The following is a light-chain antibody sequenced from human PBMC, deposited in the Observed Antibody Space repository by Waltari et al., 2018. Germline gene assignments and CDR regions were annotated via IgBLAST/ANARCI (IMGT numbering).Light chain of an antibody. J-gene: IGLJ3*02. V-gene: IGLV5-45*03. CDR2: YKSDSDK. Sequence: QAVLTQPSSLSASPGASASPTCTLRSGINVGSYRIYWYRQKPGSPPQYLPTYKSDSDKQQGPGGPGRLSGSNESSATAAILLISGLQSEDAADYYCMIWASSACVFGGGTKLTVL. CDR3: MIWASSACV. CDR1: SGINVGSYR.